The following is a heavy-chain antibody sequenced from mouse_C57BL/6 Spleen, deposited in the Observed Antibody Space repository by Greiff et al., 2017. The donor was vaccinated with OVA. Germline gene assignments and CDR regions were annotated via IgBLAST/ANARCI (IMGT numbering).Heavy chain of an antibody. V-gene: IGHV1-59*01. J-gene: IGHJ4*01. CDR1: GYTFTSYW. CDR2: IDPSDSYT. D-gene: IGHD2-4*01. CDR3: APIYYDYDHYYAMDY. Sequence: VQLQQPGAELVRPGTSVKLSCKASGYTFTSYWMHWVKQRPGQGLEWIGVIDPSDSYTNYNQKFKGKATLTVDTSSSTAYMQLSSLTSEDSAVYYCAPIYYDYDHYYAMDYWGQGTSVTVSS.